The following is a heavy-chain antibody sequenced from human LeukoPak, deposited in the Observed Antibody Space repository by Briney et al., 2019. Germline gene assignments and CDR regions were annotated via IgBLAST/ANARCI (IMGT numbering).Heavy chain of an antibody. D-gene: IGHD3-10*01. V-gene: IGHV4-59*12. CDR3: ARDTYYYGSGSFTNFDY. CDR2: IYYSGST. Sequence: SETLSLTCTVSGGSISSYYWSWIRQPPGKGLEWIGYIYYSGSTNYNPSLKSRVTMSVDTSKNQFSLKLSSVTAADTAVYYCARDTYYYGSGSFTNFDYWGQGTLVTVSS. CDR1: GGSISSYY. J-gene: IGHJ4*02.